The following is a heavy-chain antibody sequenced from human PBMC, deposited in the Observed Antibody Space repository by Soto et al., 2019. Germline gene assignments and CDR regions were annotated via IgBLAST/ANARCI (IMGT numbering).Heavy chain of an antibody. CDR2: IDLRGRT. V-gene: IGHV4-34*01. D-gene: IGHD3-16*01. CDR1: GGSFRDSY. Sequence: QVQLQQWGAGLLKPSETLSLTCAVSGGSFRDSYWTWIRQPPGKGLGWIGEIDLRGRTNYNPSLKSRVTISVDTSKNQFSLKLTSVTAADTAVYYCTRGRWGDFWGQGTLVTASS. J-gene: IGHJ4*02. CDR3: TRGRWGDF.